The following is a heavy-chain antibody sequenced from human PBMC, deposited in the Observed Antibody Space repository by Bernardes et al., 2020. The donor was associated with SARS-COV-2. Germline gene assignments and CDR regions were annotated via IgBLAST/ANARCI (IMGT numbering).Heavy chain of an antibody. CDR2: INPNSGVT. J-gene: IGHJ4*02. CDR1: GNTFTSYY. D-gene: IGHD3-10*01. CDR3: ARDYCGSGSYTDF. Sequence: ASVKVSCKAFGNTFTSYYIDWVRQTPGQGLEWMGWINPNSGVTHYARKFQGRVTMTRDTSISTAYMELSRLRSDDTAMYYCARDYCGSGSYTDFWGQGTLGTVSS. V-gene: IGHV1-2*02.